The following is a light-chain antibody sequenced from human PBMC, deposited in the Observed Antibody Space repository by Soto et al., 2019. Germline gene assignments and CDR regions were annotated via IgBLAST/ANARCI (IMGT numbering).Light chain of an antibody. CDR2: GNN. CDR3: QSYDSSLRGLV. CDR1: SSNIGAGYD. V-gene: IGLV1-40*01. Sequence: QSVLTQPPSVSGAPGQRVTISCTGSSSNIGAGYDVHWYQQLPGTAPKLLMYGNNIRRSGVPDRFSDSKSGTSASLAITGLQAEDEAAYFCQSYDSSLRGLVFGGGTKLTVL. J-gene: IGLJ2*01.